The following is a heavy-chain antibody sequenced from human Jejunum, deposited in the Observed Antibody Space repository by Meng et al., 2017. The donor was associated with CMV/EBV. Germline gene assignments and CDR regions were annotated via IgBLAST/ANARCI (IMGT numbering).Heavy chain of an antibody. CDR1: GGSFTAYY. V-gene: IGHV4-34*01. D-gene: IGHD3-10*01. Sequence: QVKLKSWGAGPLKPSGPLSLTCAVYGGSFTAYYWTWIRQAPGKGPEWIGEVTHSGSTTYNPSLASRVSISVDKPKKQFSLTLNSVTAADTAVYYCAKGRANYFGSKHNYFDSWGQGTLVTVSS. J-gene: IGHJ5*01. CDR2: VTHSGST. CDR3: AKGRANYFGSKHNYFDS.